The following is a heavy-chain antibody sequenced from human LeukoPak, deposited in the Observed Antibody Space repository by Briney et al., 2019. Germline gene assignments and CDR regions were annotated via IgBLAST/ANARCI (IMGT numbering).Heavy chain of an antibody. D-gene: IGHD2-15*01. CDR1: GFTFDDYA. CDR3: AKDIYCSGGSCYSGKGDYYGMDV. J-gene: IGHJ6*02. Sequence: GGSLRLSCAASGFTFDDYAMHWVRQAPGKGLEWVSGISWNSGNIGYADSVKGRFTISRDNSKNTLYLQMNSLRAEDTAVYYCAKDIYCSGGSCYSGKGDYYGMDVWGQGTTVTVSS. V-gene: IGHV3-9*01. CDR2: ISWNSGNI.